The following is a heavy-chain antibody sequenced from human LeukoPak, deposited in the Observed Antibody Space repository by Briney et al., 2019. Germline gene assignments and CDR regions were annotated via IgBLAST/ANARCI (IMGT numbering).Heavy chain of an antibody. V-gene: IGHV1-69*04. D-gene: IGHD4-17*01. CDR1: GGTFSSYA. CDR2: IIPILGIA. J-gene: IGHJ4*02. CDR3: ARAMVTTGYYFDY. Sequence: SVKVSCKASGGTFSSYAISWVRQAPGQGLEWMGRIIPILGIANYAQKFQGRVKITADKSTSTAYMELSSLRSEDTAVYYCARAMVTTGYYFDYWGQGTLVTVSS.